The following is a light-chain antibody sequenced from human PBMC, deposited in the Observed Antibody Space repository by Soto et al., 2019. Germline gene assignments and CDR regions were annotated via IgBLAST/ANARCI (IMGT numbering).Light chain of an antibody. Sequence: IVMTQSPATLSVSPGERATLACRASQRVXSTLGWYQQKPGQTPKFLXDNASTMATGGPARLSGGGSGTEFTLTINSLHSEYFAVYYCQQYKNWTRTFGGGTKVDIK. CDR3: QQYKNWTRT. CDR1: QRVXST. CDR2: NAS. J-gene: IGKJ4*01. V-gene: IGKV3-15*01.